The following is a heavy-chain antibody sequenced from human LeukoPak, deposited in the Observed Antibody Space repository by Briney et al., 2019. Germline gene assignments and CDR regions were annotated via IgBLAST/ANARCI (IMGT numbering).Heavy chain of an antibody. J-gene: IGHJ5*02. V-gene: IGHV4-39*01. Sequence: SETLSLTCTVSGGSISSSSYYWGWSRQPPGKGLEWIGSIYYSGSTYYNPSLKSRVTISVDTSKNQFSLKLSSVTAADTAVYYCARHELSLAARLDWFDPWGQGTLVTVSS. D-gene: IGHD6-6*01. CDR1: GGSISSSSYY. CDR2: IYYSGST. CDR3: ARHELSLAARLDWFDP.